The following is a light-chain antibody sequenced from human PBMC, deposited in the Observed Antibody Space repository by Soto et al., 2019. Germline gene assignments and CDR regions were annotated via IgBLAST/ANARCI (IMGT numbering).Light chain of an antibody. CDR2: DVS. J-gene: IGLJ1*01. V-gene: IGLV2-11*01. Sequence: QSVLTQPRSVSGSPGQSVTVSCTGTSGDVGAYKYVSWYQQHPGKAPKLMIYDVSKRPSGVPDRFSGSKSGNSASLTISGLQAEDEADYYCCLYAADSPFDFGTGTKVTV. CDR3: CLYAADSPFD. CDR1: SGDVGAYKY.